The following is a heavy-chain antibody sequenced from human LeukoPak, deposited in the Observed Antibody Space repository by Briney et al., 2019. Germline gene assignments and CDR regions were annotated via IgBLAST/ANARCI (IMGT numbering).Heavy chain of an antibody. Sequence: GGSLRLSCAASGFTFSSYAMSWVRQAPGKGLEWVSAISGSGDSTYYADSVKGRFTISRDDSKNTLYLQMNSLRAEDTAVYYCAKGRFNYYFDYWGQGTLVTVSS. D-gene: IGHD3-16*01. CDR1: GFTFSSYA. CDR2: ISGSGDST. J-gene: IGHJ4*02. V-gene: IGHV3-23*01. CDR3: AKGRFNYYFDY.